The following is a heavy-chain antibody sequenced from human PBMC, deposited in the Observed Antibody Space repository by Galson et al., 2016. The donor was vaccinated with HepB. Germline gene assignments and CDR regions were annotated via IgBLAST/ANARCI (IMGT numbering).Heavy chain of an antibody. D-gene: IGHD3-22*01. V-gene: IGHV4-4*02. CDR3: ARGGDYDSSGRFDY. J-gene: IGHJ4*02. CDR2: IYRGGST. Sequence: ETLSLTCAVSGGSISSSNWWSWVRQPPGKGLEWIGEIYRGGSTSYNPSLKSRVTISVDKSKNQFSLKLSSVTAADTAVYYCARGGDYDSSGRFDYGGQGTLVTVSS. CDR1: GGSISSSNW.